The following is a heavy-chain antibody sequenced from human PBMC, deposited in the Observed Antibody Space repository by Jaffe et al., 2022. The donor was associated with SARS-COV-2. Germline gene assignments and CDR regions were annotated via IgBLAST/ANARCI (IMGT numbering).Heavy chain of an antibody. J-gene: IGHJ2*01. V-gene: IGHV1-2*04. D-gene: IGHD6-13*01. CDR2: INPNGGGT. Sequence: QVQLVQSGAEVKKPGVSVKVSCKASGYTFSAYYIHWVRQAPGQGLEWMGWINPNGGGTNFAQKFQGWVTLTTDTSTSTAYMELTSLKSDATAIYYCARGFSSSFYFGGGYFDLWGRGTPVTVSS. CDR1: GYTFSAYY. CDR3: ARGFSSSFYFGGGYFDL.